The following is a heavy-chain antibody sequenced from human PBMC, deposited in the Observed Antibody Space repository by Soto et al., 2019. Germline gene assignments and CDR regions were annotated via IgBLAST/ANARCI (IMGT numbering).Heavy chain of an antibody. CDR2: ISASSSTT. D-gene: IGHD4-17*01. CDR3: AKPGYAGSYGDSRGRDKYYIDY. J-gene: IGHJ4*02. Sequence: GGSLRLSCAASGFTFSSYWMHWVRQAPGKGLEWVSAISASSSTTYYADSVKGRFAISRDNSKKTLHLQMDSLRADDTAVYYCAKPGYAGSYGDSRGRDKYYIDYWGQGTLVTVSS. V-gene: IGHV3-23*01. CDR1: GFTFSSYW.